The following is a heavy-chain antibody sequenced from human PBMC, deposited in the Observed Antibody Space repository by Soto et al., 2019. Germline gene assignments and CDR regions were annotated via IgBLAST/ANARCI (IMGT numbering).Heavy chain of an antibody. CDR3: ARRYYDSIDWFDP. CDR1: GGSISSSSYY. D-gene: IGHD3-22*01. V-gene: IGHV4-39*01. CDR2: IYYSGST. Sequence: QLQLQESGPGLVKPSETLSLTCTVSGGSISSSSYYWGWIRQPPGKGLEWIGSIYYSGSTYYNPSLRSRVPLSVDTSKNQFSLRLSSVTAADTAVYYCARRYYDSIDWFDPWGQGTLVTVSS. J-gene: IGHJ5*02.